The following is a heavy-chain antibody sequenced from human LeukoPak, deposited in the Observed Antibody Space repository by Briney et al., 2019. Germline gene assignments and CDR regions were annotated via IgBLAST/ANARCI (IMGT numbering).Heavy chain of an antibody. CDR2: ISAYNGNT. D-gene: IGHD3-10*01. V-gene: IGHV1-18*01. CDR3: ARDQGRITMVRGVRFFDY. Sequence: ASVKVSCKASGGTFSSYAISWVRQAPGQGREWMGWISAYNGNTNYAQKLQGRVTMTTDTSTSTAYTELRSLRSDDTAVYYCARDQGRITMVRGVRFFDYWGQGTLVTVSS. J-gene: IGHJ4*02. CDR1: GGTFSSYA.